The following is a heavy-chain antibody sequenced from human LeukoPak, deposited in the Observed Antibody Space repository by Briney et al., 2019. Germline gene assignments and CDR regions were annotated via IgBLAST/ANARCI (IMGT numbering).Heavy chain of an antibody. CDR2: ISSSGHSI. Sequence: GGSLRLSCAASGFTFSDYYMSWIRQAPGKGLEWVSYISSSGHSIYYADSVEGRFTVSRDNAENSLYLQMNSLRGEDTALYYCVRSCGGDCYDAFDIWGQGTMLTVSS. J-gene: IGHJ3*02. D-gene: IGHD2-21*02. V-gene: IGHV3-11*01. CDR3: VRSCGGDCYDAFDI. CDR1: GFTFSDYY.